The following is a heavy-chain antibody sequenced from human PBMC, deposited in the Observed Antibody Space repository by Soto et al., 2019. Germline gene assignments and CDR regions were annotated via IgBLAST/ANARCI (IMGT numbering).Heavy chain of an antibody. V-gene: IGHV4-34*01. D-gene: IGHD1-26*01. Sequence: SETLSLTCAVYGGSFSGYYWSWIRQPPGKGLEWIGEINHSGSTNYNPSLKSRVTISVDTSKNQFSLKLSSVTAADTAVYYCARALRGAKLFDYRAQRTPVTGSS. J-gene: IGHJ4*02. CDR3: ARALRGAKLFDY. CDR1: GGSFSGYY. CDR2: INHSGST.